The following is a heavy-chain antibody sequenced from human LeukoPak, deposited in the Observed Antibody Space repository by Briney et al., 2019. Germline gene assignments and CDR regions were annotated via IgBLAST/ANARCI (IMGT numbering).Heavy chain of an antibody. CDR2: IYYSGRT. CDR3: ARHAYYYDSSGYLGGYFDY. V-gene: IGHV4-39*01. J-gene: IGHJ4*02. Sequence: SETLSLTCSVSGGSISSSTYYWGWIRQPPGKGLEWIGSIYYSGRTDYNPSLKSRVTISVDTSKNQFSLKLSSVTAADTAVYYCARHAYYYDSSGYLGGYFDYWGQGTLVTVSS. CDR1: GGSISSSTYY. D-gene: IGHD3-22*01.